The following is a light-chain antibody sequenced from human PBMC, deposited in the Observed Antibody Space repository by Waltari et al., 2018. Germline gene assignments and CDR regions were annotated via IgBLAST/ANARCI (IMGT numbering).Light chain of an antibody. CDR2: DSS. CDR3: QQRYKWPLT. J-gene: IGKJ4*01. V-gene: IGKV3-11*01. CDR1: QSVSTY. Sequence: EIVFTQSPATLSLSPGERAPLSCRASQSVSTYLAWYQQRPGQPPRLLIYDSSSRATGIPARFSGSGSETDFTLTISSLEPEDFAVYYCQQRYKWPLTFGGGSKVEI.